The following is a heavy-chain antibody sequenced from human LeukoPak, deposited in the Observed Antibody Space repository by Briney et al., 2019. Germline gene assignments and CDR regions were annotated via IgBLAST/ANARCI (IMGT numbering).Heavy chain of an antibody. CDR3: AREYMGFDY. CDR2: IWYDGSNK. Sequence: GRSLRLSCAASGFTFSSYGMHWVRQAPGKGLEWVAVIWYDGSNKYYADSVKGRFTISRDNSKNTLYLQMNSLRAEDTAAYYCAREYMGFDYWGQGTLVTVSS. D-gene: IGHD1-14*01. CDR1: GFTFSSYG. V-gene: IGHV3-33*01. J-gene: IGHJ4*02.